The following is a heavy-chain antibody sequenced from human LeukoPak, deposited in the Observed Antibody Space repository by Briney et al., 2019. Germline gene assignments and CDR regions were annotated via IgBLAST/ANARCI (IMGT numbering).Heavy chain of an antibody. V-gene: IGHV4-30-2*01. CDR1: GGSISSGGYY. CDR3: ARVTLKPQDYDFWSGYSMEGTDY. J-gene: IGHJ4*02. CDR2: MYHNGST. Sequence: SQTLSLTCTVSGGSISSGGYYWSWIRQPPGKGLEWIGYMYHNGSTYYKPSLKSRVIISGDRSKNQFSLKLSSVTAADTAVYYCARVTLKPQDYDFWSGYSMEGTDYWGQGTLVTVSS. D-gene: IGHD3-3*01.